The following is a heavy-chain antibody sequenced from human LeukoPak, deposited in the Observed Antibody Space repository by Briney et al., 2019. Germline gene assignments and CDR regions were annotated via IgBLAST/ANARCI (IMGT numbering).Heavy chain of an antibody. V-gene: IGHV3-30*18. CDR2: ISYDGSNK. D-gene: IGHD4-17*01. CDR1: GFTFSSYG. Sequence: PGRSLRLSCAASGFTFSSYGMHWVRQAPGKRLEWVAVISYDGSNKYYADSVKGRFTISRDNSKNTLYLQMNSLRAEDTAVYYCAKIRGYGDYYDAFDIWGQGTMVTVSS. J-gene: IGHJ3*02. CDR3: AKIRGYGDYYDAFDI.